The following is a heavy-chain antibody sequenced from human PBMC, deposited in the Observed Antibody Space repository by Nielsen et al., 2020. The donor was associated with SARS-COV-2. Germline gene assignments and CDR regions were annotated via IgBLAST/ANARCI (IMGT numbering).Heavy chain of an antibody. CDR1: GFTFDDYA. CDR2: ISWNSGSI. V-gene: IGHV3-9*01. J-gene: IGHJ5*02. Sequence: LSLTCAASGFTFDDYAMHWVRQAPGKGLEWVSGISWNSGSIGYADSVKGRFTISRDNAKNSLYLQMNSLRAEDTAVYYCAKEGSHYYTNWFDPWGQGTLVTVSS. CDR3: AKEGSHYYTNWFDP. D-gene: IGHD2-15*01.